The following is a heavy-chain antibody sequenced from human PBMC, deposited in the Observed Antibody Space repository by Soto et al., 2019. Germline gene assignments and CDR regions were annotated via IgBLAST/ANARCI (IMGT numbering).Heavy chain of an antibody. V-gene: IGHV3-7*05. J-gene: IGHJ4*02. D-gene: IGHD6-19*01. CDR1: EYTFSSLW. Sequence: DVQLVESGGGLVQPGGSLRLSCEASEYTFSSLWMNWVRQAQGKGLEWVAIIEQNGGERNYLDSVKGRFTISRDNAKKSVYLQMNSLRAEDTALYYCVGGYGWLPDYWGQGTLVIVSS. CDR2: IEQNGGER. CDR3: VGGYGWLPDY.